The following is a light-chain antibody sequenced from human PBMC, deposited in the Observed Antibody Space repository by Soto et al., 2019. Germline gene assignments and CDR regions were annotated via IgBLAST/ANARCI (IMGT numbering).Light chain of an antibody. CDR1: QSVLYNSNNKNH. Sequence: DFVMTQAPDSLAVSLGERATINCKSSQSVLYNSNNKNHLGWFQQKPGHPPKLLIYGASFRPSGVPDRFSGSGSGTDFTLTISSLQAEDVAVYYCQQYYSIPFTFGQGTKLVI. V-gene: IGKV4-1*01. CDR2: GAS. J-gene: IGKJ2*01. CDR3: QQYYSIPFT.